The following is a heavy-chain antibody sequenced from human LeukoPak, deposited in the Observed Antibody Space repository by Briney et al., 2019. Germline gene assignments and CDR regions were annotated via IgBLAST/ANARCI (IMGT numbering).Heavy chain of an antibody. V-gene: IGHV3-21*04. J-gene: IGHJ4*02. Sequence: PGGSLRLSCAASGFTVSSNYMSWVRQAPGKGLEWVSSISPSSHYIYYADSVRGRFTISRDNARNSLYLQMNSLRDEDTAVYYCARGGPHDYSDYCFDYWGQGTLVTVSS. CDR2: ISPSSHYI. CDR1: GFTVSSNY. D-gene: IGHD4-11*01. CDR3: ARGGPHDYSDYCFDY.